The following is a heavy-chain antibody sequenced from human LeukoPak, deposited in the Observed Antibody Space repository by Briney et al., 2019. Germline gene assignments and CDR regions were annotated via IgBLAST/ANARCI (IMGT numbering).Heavy chain of an antibody. CDR2: IYHSGST. CDR3: ARQYSGYDAFDY. Sequence: SETLSLTCAVSGGSISSGGYSWSWIRQPPGKGLEWIGYIYHSGSTYYNPSLKSRVTISVDRSKNQFSLKLSSVTAADTAVYYCARQYSGYDAFDYWGQGNLVTVSS. CDR1: GGSISSGGYS. V-gene: IGHV4-30-2*01. D-gene: IGHD5-12*01. J-gene: IGHJ4*02.